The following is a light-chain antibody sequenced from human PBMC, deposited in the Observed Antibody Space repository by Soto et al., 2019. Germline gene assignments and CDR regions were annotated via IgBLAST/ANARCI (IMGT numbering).Light chain of an antibody. CDR3: QQYNNWPWT. J-gene: IGKJ1*01. CDR1: QSISDT. CDR2: GAS. Sequence: EIVMTQSPATLSVSPGGRATLSCRARQSISDTLAWYQQKPGQAPRLLIHGASTRATGFPGRFSGSGSGTDFTLTISSLQSEDFAVYYCQQYNNWPWTFGQGTKVEIK. V-gene: IGKV3-15*01.